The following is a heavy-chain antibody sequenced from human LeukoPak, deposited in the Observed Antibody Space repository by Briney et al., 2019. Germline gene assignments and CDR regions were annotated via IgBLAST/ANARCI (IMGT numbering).Heavy chain of an antibody. J-gene: IGHJ4*02. CDR1: GFTFSTYA. CDR3: ARDSYCGGDCFSWFLDY. Sequence: GGSLRLSCAASGFTFSTYAMNWVRQAPGKGLECVSYITSSSSTIYYADSVKGRFTISRDNAKNSLYLQINSLRDEDTAVYYCARDSYCGGDCFSWFLDYWGQGTLVTVSS. V-gene: IGHV3-48*02. D-gene: IGHD2-21*02. CDR2: ITSSSSTI.